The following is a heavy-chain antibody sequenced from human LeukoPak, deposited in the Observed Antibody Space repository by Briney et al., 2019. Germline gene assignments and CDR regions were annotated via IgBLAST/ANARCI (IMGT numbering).Heavy chain of an antibody. CDR1: TFTFSSDW. CDR2: INPDGSDT. CDR3: ARGLSGHYDFWSGSLYYFDY. D-gene: IGHD3-3*01. Sequence: PGGSLRLSCAASTFTFSSDWMHWVRQAPGKGLVWVSRINPDGSDTTYADSVKGRFTISRDNAKNSLYLQMNSLRAEDTAVYYCARGLSGHYDFWSGSLYYFDYWGQGTLVTVSS. J-gene: IGHJ4*02. V-gene: IGHV3-74*01.